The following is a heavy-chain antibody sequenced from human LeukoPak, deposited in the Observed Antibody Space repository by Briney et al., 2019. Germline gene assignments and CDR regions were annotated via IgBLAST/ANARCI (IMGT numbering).Heavy chain of an antibody. CDR2: INPNSGGT. D-gene: IGHD6-13*01. CDR3: AIGPAAAGTSRYFDY. J-gene: IGHJ4*02. CDR1: GYTFTGYY. Sequence: GSAKVSCKASGYTFTGYYMHWVRQAPGQGLEWMGWINPNSGGTNYARKFQGWVTMTRDTSISTAYMELSRLRSDDMAVYYCAIGPAAAGTSRYFDYWGQGTLVTVSS. V-gene: IGHV1-2*04.